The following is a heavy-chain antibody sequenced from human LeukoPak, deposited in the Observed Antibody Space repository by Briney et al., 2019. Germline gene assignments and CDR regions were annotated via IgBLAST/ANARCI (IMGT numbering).Heavy chain of an antibody. Sequence: GGSLRLSCAASGFTLSNHWMTWVRQAPGKGLECVAIIKQDGSEKYYVDSVKGRFTISRDNAKNSLYLQMNSLRAEDTAVYYCARVGSYYDMDVWGQGTTVTVSS. D-gene: IGHD3-10*01. J-gene: IGHJ6*02. V-gene: IGHV3-7*03. CDR1: GFTLSNHW. CDR2: IKQDGSEK. CDR3: ARVGSYYDMDV.